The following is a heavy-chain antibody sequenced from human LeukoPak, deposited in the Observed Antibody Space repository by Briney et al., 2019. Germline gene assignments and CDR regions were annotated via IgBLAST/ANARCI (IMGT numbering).Heavy chain of an antibody. V-gene: IGHV3-7*01. CDR3: ARAPREWLLGYYFDY. Sequence: GGSLRLSCAASGFTFSSYSMNWARQAPGKGLEWVANIKHDGSEKYYVDSVKGRFAISRDNAKNSLYLQMNSLGAEDTAVYYCARAPREWLLGYYFDYWGQGTLVTVSS. J-gene: IGHJ4*02. D-gene: IGHD3-3*01. CDR1: GFTFSSYS. CDR2: IKHDGSEK.